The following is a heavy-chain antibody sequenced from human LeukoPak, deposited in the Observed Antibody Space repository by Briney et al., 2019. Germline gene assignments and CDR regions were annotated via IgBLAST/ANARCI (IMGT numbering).Heavy chain of an antibody. Sequence: ASVKVSCKASGYTFTGYYMHWVRQAPGQGLEWMGWISAYNGNTNYAQKLQGRVTMTTDTSTSTAYMELRSLRSDDTAVYYCARDSSGWYRRWDYWGQGTLVTVSS. CDR1: GYTFTGYY. J-gene: IGHJ4*02. D-gene: IGHD6-19*01. CDR3: ARDSSGWYRRWDY. CDR2: ISAYNGNT. V-gene: IGHV1-18*04.